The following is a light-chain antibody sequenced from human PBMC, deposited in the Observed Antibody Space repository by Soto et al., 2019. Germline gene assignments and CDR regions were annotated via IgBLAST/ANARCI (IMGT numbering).Light chain of an antibody. CDR3: QQYNNWPPWT. V-gene: IGKV3-15*01. Sequence: EIVMTQSPATLSVSPGERATLSCRASQSVSSNLAWYQQKPGQAPRLLIYGASTRATGITARFSGSGSGTEFTLTISSLQSEDFAVYCCQQYNNWPPWTFGQGTKVEIK. CDR2: GAS. CDR1: QSVSSN. J-gene: IGKJ1*01.